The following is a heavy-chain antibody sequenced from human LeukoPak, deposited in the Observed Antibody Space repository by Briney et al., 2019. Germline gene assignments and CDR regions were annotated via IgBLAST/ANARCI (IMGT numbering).Heavy chain of an antibody. D-gene: IGHD5-18*01. CDR3: AREGRYRYGYNEYHLYMDI. CDR2: IYYDWST. CDR1: GGSISSYC. Sequence: SETLSLTCTVSGGSISSYCWSWIRHSQGQGREGRRYIYYDWSTNYHPSLKGRVTISGDTPKNQVSLKLSSVTAAETAVYYCAREGRYRYGYNEYHLYMDIWGKGTTVTVSS. V-gene: IGHV4-59*12. J-gene: IGHJ6*03.